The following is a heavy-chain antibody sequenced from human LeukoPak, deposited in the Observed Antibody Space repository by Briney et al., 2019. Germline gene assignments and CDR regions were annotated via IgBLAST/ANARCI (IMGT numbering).Heavy chain of an antibody. J-gene: IGHJ4*02. CDR3: ASSSGRNYDFWSGYPYFDY. V-gene: IGHV4-31*03. Sequence: SETLSLTCTVSGGSISSGGYYWSWLRQHPGTGLEWIGYIYYSGSTYYNPSLKSRVTISVDTSKNQFSLKLSSVTAADTAVYYCASSSGRNYDFWSGYPYFDYWGQGTLVTVSS. D-gene: IGHD3-3*01. CDR2: IYYSGST. CDR1: GGSISSGGYY.